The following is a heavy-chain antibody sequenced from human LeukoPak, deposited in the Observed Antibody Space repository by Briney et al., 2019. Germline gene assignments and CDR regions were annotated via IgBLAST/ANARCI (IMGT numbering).Heavy chain of an antibody. Sequence: GGFLRLSCAASGFTFVDYAMHWVRQAPGKGLEWVSGISWNGGDIGYGDSVKGRFTISRDNAKNSLYLQMNSLRAEDTALYYCAKDPNYDSSGYLFDYWGQGTLVTVSS. J-gene: IGHJ4*02. V-gene: IGHV3-9*01. CDR3: AKDPNYDSSGYLFDY. CDR2: ISWNGGDI. CDR1: GFTFVDYA. D-gene: IGHD3-22*01.